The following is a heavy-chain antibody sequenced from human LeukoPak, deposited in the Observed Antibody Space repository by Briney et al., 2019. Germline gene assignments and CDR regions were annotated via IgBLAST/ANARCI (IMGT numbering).Heavy chain of an antibody. D-gene: IGHD5-18*01. CDR1: VGSIINYF. V-gene: IGHV4-59*01. J-gene: IGHJ4*02. CDR3: ARGRKYTSGYRVTELGSGYSDY. Sequence: SGSLSVTCTVSVGSIINYFWYWIRQPPGRGGEWVGHIYYSGTTNYNLSLKSRVSMSVDTSKNQFSLKLSSVTAADTAVYYCARGRKYTSGYRVTELGSGYSDYWGQGTLVTVSS. CDR2: IYYSGTT.